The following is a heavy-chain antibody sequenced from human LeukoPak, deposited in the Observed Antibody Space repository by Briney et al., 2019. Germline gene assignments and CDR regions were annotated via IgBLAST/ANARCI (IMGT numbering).Heavy chain of an antibody. Sequence: ASVKVSCKASGYTFTSYYMHWVRQAPGQGLEWVGIINPSGGSTSYAQKFQGRVTMTRDTSTSTVYMELSSLRSEDTAVYYCARDSVESYYYDSSGYTTVGEYFQHWGQGTLVTVSS. J-gene: IGHJ1*01. V-gene: IGHV1-46*01. D-gene: IGHD3-22*01. CDR2: INPSGGST. CDR1: GYTFTSYY. CDR3: ARDSVESYYYDSSGYTTVGEYFQH.